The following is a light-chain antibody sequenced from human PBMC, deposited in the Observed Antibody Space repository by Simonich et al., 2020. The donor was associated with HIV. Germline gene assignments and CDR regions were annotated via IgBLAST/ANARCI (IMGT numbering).Light chain of an antibody. CDR3: QSYDSRLSGWV. J-gene: IGLJ3*02. CDR1: SSNIGAGYD. CDR2: GNN. V-gene: IGLV1-40*01. Sequence: QSVLTQPPSVSGAPGQRVTISCTGSSSNIGAGYDLHWYQPRPGTAPKLLIYGNNNRPSGFPDRFSGSKSGTSASLAITGLQAADEADYYCQSYDSRLSGWVFGGGTKLTVL.